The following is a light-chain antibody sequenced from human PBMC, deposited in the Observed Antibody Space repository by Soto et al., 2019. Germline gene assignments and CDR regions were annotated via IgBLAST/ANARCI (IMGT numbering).Light chain of an antibody. CDR1: QSVSSSY. CDR3: HHYGTSPLT. J-gene: IGKJ1*01. Sequence: EIVLTQSPGTLSLSPGQRATLSCRASQSVSSSYLAWYQQKPDQAPRLLIYGASSRATGIPDRFSGSGSGTDFTLTISRLEPEDFAVYYCHHYGTSPLTFGQGTKVEIK. CDR2: GAS. V-gene: IGKV3-20*01.